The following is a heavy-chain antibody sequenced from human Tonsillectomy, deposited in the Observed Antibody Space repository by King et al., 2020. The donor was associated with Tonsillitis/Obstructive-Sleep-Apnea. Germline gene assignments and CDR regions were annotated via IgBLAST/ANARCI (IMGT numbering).Heavy chain of an antibody. CDR1: GYSFTRYW. CDR3: ARRVTRGVVPDSDAFDI. J-gene: IGHJ3*02. CDR2: IYPGDSDT. Sequence: QLVQSGAEVKKPGEYLKNSCKGSGYSFTRYWIGWVRQMPGKGLEWVGIIYPGDSDTRYSPSFQGQVTISADKSISTAYLQWSSLKASDTAMYYCARRVTRGVVPDSDAFDIWGQGTMVTVSS. D-gene: IGHD2-15*01. V-gene: IGHV5-51*03.